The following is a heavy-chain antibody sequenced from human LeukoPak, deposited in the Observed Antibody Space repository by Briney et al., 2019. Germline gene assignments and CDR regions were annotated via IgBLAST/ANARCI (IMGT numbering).Heavy chain of an antibody. D-gene: IGHD1-14*01. CDR3: ARDTFGTSRPSDS. Sequence: GASVKISCKASGYTFTTYTIHWVRQAPGQRLEWMGWINTGNGNTKYSERFQGRVTITRDTSASSAYMELSSLRSEDTAVYYCARDTFGTSRPSDSWGQGTLVTVSS. V-gene: IGHV1-3*04. CDR2: INTGNGNT. CDR1: GYTFTTYT. J-gene: IGHJ4*02.